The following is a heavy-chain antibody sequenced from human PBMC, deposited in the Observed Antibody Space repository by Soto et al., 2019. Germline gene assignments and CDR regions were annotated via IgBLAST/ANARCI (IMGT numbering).Heavy chain of an antibody. CDR3: ARGWLHPPWFDY. CDR2: IYYSGST. V-gene: IGHV4-59*01. J-gene: IGHJ4*02. CDR1: GGSISSYY. Sequence: QVQLQESGPGLVKPSETLSLTCTVSGGSISSYYWSWIRQPPGKGLEWIGYIYYSGSTNYNPSLKSRVTISVDTSKNQFSLKLSSVTAADTAVYYCARGWLHPPWFDYWGQGTLVTVSS. D-gene: IGHD5-12*01.